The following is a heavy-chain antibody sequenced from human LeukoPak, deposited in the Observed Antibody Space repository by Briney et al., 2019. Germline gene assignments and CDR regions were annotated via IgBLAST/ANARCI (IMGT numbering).Heavy chain of an antibody. CDR3: ATLGGSGSYYSHFDY. V-gene: IGHV3-21*01. J-gene: IGHJ4*02. CDR1: GFTFSSYS. CDR2: ISSSSSYI. Sequence: GGPLRLSCAASGFTFSSYSMNRVRQAPGKGLEWVSSISSSSSYIYYADSVKGRFTISRDNAKNSLYLQMNSLRAEDTAVYYCATLGGSGSYYSHFDYWGQGTLVTVSS. D-gene: IGHD3-10*01.